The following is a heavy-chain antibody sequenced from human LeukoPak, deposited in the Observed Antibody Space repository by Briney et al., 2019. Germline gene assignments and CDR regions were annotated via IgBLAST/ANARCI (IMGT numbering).Heavy chain of an antibody. J-gene: IGHJ4*02. D-gene: IGHD6-19*01. V-gene: IGHV1-2*04. CDR3: ATPLSSGWYVY. CDR1: GYTFTGYY. Sequence: ASVKVSCKASGYTFTGYYMHWMRQAPGQGLEWMGWINPNSGGTNYAQKFQGWVTMTRDTSISTAYMELSRLRSDDTAVYYCATPLSSGWYVYWGQGTLVTVSS. CDR2: INPNSGGT.